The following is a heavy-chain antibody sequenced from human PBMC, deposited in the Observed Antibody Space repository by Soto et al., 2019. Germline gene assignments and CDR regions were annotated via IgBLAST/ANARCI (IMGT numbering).Heavy chain of an antibody. V-gene: IGHV4-59*01. CDR2: IYYSGST. CDR3: AREVFNLDSSGYYGRRWFDP. D-gene: IGHD3-22*01. CDR1: GGSSSGYY. J-gene: IGHJ5*02. Sequence: SETLSLTCTVSGGSSSGYYWSWIRQPPGKGLEWIGYIYYSGSTNYNPSLKSRVTISVDTSKNQFSLKLSSVTAADTAVYYCAREVFNLDSSGYYGRRWFDPWGQGTLVTVSS.